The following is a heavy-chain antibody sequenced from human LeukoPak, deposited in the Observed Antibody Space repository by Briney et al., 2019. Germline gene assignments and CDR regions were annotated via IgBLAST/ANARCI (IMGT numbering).Heavy chain of an antibody. V-gene: IGHV4-59*01. J-gene: IGHJ5*02. CDR2: IYYSGDT. D-gene: IGHD4/OR15-4a*01. Sequence: PSETLSLTCTVSRGSISGYSWSWIRQSPGGGLDWIGYIYYSGDTAYSPSLRSRVTLSVDMSKNQFSLQLRSVTTADTAVYYCVRGPYGASISKWFDPWGQGTQVIVSP. CDR1: RGSISGYS. CDR3: VRGPYGASISKWFDP.